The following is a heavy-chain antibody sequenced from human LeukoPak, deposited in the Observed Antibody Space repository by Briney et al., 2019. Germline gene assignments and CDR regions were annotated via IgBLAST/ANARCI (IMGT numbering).Heavy chain of an antibody. CDR2: IIPIFGTA. CDR1: GGTFSSYA. V-gene: IGHV1-69*13. D-gene: IGHD5-24*01. Sequence: GASVKVSCKASGGTFSSYAISWVRQAPGQGLEWMGGIIPIFGTANYAQKFQGRVTITADESTSTAYMELSSLRSEDTAVYYCARGIGEDGYNFRVGYYYYMDVWGKGTTVTISS. J-gene: IGHJ6*03. CDR3: ARGIGEDGYNFRVGYYYYMDV.